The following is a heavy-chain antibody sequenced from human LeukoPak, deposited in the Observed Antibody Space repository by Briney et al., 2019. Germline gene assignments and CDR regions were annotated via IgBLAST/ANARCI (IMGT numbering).Heavy chain of an antibody. CDR3: ARVDDYVWGSYRQGSDY. CDR1: GFTFSSYS. J-gene: IGHJ4*02. D-gene: IGHD3-16*02. V-gene: IGHV3-21*01. CDR2: ISSSSSYI. Sequence: NAGGSLSLSCAASGFTFSSYSMNWVRQAPGKGLEWVSSISSSSSYIYYADSVKGRFTISRDNVKNSLYLQMNSLRAEDTAVYYCARVDDYVWGSYRQGSDYWGQGTLVTVSS.